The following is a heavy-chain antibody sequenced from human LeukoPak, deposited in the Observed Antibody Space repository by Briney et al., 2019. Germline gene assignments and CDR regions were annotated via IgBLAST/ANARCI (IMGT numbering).Heavy chain of an antibody. CDR2: IWYDGINK. D-gene: IGHD3-22*01. V-gene: IGHV3-33*01. CDR3: ARDYYDSSGQLHAGAHAFDI. Sequence: GGSLRLSCAASGFTFRTFGMHWVRQAPGKGLEWVAIIWYDGINKYCADSVKGRFTISRDNSKNTQYLQMNSLRAEDTAVYYCARDYYDSSGQLHAGAHAFDIWGQGTMVTVSS. CDR1: GFTFRTFG. J-gene: IGHJ3*02.